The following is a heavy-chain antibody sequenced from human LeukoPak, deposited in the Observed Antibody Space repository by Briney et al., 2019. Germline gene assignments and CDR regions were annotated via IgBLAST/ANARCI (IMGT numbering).Heavy chain of an antibody. CDR2: IYYSGST. D-gene: IGHD3-22*01. V-gene: IGHV4-39*07. Sequence: RPSETLSLTCTVSGGSISSSSYYWGWIRQPPGKGLEWIGSIYYSGSTYYNPSLKSRVTISVDTSKNQFSLKLSSVTAADTAVYYCARDGGIRDSSNWHWGQGTLVAVSS. CDR1: GGSISSSSYY. CDR3: ARDGGIRDSSNWH. J-gene: IGHJ4*02.